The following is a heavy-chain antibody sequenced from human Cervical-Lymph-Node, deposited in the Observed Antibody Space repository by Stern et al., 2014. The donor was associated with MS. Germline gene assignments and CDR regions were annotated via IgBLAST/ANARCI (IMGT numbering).Heavy chain of an antibody. V-gene: IGHV3-33*01. Sequence: VHLVESGGGVVQPGRSLRLSCAASGFTFSSYGMHWVRQAPGKGLEWVAVIWYDGSNKYYADSVKGRFTISRDNSKNTLYLQMNSLRAEDTAVYYCARDLPSSYNWNYVGGGNFDYWGQGTLVTVSS. CDR1: GFTFSSYG. CDR3: ARDLPSSYNWNYVGGGNFDY. D-gene: IGHD1-7*01. J-gene: IGHJ4*02. CDR2: IWYDGSNK.